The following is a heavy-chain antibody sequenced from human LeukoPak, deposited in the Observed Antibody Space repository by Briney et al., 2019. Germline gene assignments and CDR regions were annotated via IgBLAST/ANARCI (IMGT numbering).Heavy chain of an antibody. CDR3: AREGSKYGDFSFFDY. D-gene: IGHD4-17*01. V-gene: IGHV1-69*13. CDR2: IIPIFGTA. CDR1: GGTFSSYA. J-gene: IGHJ4*02. Sequence: ASVKVSCKASGGTFSSYAISWVRQAPGQGLEWMGGIIPIFGTANYAQKFQGRVTITADESTSTAYMELSSLRSEDTAVYYCAREGSKYGDFSFFDYWGQGTLVTVSS.